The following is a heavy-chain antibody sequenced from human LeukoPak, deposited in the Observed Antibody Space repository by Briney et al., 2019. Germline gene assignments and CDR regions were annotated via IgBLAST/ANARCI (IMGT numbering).Heavy chain of an antibody. CDR1: GGSISSYY. D-gene: IGHD3-3*01. J-gene: IGHJ5*02. Sequence: PSETLSLTCTVSGGSISSYYWSWIRHPAGKGLEWIGRIYTSGSTNYNPSLKSRVTMSVDTSKNQFSLKLSSVTAADTAVYYCARGGDFWSGYGWFDPWGQGTLVTVSS. CDR3: ARGGDFWSGYGWFDP. V-gene: IGHV4-4*07. CDR2: IYTSGST.